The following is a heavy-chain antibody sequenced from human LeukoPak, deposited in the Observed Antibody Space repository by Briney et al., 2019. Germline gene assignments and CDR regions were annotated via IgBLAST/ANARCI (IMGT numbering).Heavy chain of an antibody. CDR1: RDSVSNDKFF. CDR2: VYYSGST. Sequence: PSETLSHTCTVSRDSVSNDKFFWGWIRQPPGEGLEWIGSVYYSGSTYYNPSLKSRVTISVDTSKNQFSLKLSSVTAADTAVYYCARSFAGAYCGGDCYYYFDYWGQGTLVTVSS. J-gene: IGHJ4*02. D-gene: IGHD2-21*02. CDR3: ARSFAGAYCGGDCYYYFDY. V-gene: IGHV4-39*01.